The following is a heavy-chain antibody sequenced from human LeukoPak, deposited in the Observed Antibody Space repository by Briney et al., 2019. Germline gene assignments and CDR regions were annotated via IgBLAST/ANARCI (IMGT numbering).Heavy chain of an antibody. J-gene: IGHJ4*02. CDR2: ISYDGSNK. CDR3: ARRGYSYGSDY. Sequence: GGSLRLSCAASGFTVSSNYMSWVRQAPGKGLEWVAVISYDGSNKYYADSVKGRFTISRDNSKNTLYLQMNSLRAEDTAVYYCARRGYSYGSDYWGQGTLVTVSS. V-gene: IGHV3-30*03. D-gene: IGHD5-18*01. CDR1: GFTVSSNY.